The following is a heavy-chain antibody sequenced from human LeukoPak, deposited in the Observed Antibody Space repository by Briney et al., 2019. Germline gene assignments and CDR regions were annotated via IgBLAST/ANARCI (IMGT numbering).Heavy chain of an antibody. V-gene: IGHV3-30*18. CDR1: GFTFSSYG. CDR3: AKDLAVTTINYYYYYGMDV. D-gene: IGHD5-12*01. Sequence: GGSLRLSCAASGFTFSSYGMHWVRQAPGKELEWVAVISYDGSNKYYADSVKGRFTISRDNSKNTLYLQMNSLRAEDTAVYYCAKDLAVTTINYYYYYGMDVWGQGTTVTVSS. CDR2: ISYDGSNK. J-gene: IGHJ6*02.